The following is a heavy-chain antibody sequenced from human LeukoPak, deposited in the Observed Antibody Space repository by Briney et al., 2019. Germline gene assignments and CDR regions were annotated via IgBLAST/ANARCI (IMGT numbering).Heavy chain of an antibody. V-gene: IGHV1-2*02. J-gene: IGHJ4*02. CDR1: GYTFTDYF. CDR2: INPNSGGA. Sequence: PSVKVSCKASGYTFTDYFVHWVRQAPGQGLEWMGWINPNSGGAKFAQKFQGRVTVTRDTSISTAYMELSRLRSDDTAFYYCAIGLQYGSGSYGYDYWGQGTLVNVPS. D-gene: IGHD3-10*01. CDR3: AIGLQYGSGSYGYDY.